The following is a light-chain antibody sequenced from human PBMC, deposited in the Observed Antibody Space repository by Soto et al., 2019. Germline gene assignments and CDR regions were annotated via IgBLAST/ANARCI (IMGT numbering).Light chain of an antibody. J-gene: IGLJ2*01. CDR2: EVS. CDR1: SSDVGDYYY. CDR3: SSYAPSNNSGSVL. Sequence: QSALTQPPFASGSPGQSVTVSCTGTSSDVGDYYYVSWYQHHPGKAPKLMIFEVSKRPSGVPDRFSGSKSGITASLTVSGLQAEDEADYYCSSYAPSNNSGSVLFGGGTQLTVL. V-gene: IGLV2-8*01.